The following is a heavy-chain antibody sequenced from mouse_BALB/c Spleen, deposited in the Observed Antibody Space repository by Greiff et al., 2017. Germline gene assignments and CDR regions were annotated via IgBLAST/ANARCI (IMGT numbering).Heavy chain of an antibody. CDR3: ARSYYGYFDY. CDR1: GYTFTSYY. Sequence: QVQLQQSGPELVKPGASVRISCKASGYTFTSYYIHWVKQRPGQGLEWIGWIYPGNVNTKYNEKFKGKATLTADKSSSTAYMQLSSLTSEDSAVYFCARSYYGYFDYWGQGTTLTVSS. D-gene: IGHD1-1*01. V-gene: IGHV1S56*01. J-gene: IGHJ2*01. CDR2: IYPGNVNT.